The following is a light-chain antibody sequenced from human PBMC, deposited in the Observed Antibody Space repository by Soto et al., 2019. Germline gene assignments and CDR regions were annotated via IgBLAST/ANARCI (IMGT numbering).Light chain of an antibody. Sequence: EIVLTQSPDTLSVSPGESATLSCRASQSIGSNLAWYQQKPGQPPRLLIYGASTRATGIPATFSGSGSGTEFTLTVSSLQSEDFAVYYCQQYNAWPPELTFGGGTKVEI. V-gene: IGKV3-15*01. J-gene: IGKJ4*01. CDR3: QQYNAWPPELT. CDR1: QSIGSN. CDR2: GAS.